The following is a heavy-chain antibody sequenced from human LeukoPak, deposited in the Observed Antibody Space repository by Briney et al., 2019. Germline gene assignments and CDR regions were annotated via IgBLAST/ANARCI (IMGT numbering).Heavy chain of an antibody. D-gene: IGHD1-14*01. V-gene: IGHV3-23*01. CDR3: ARNEAGYHYYIGF. Sequence: GGSLRLSCAASGFTFSSYAMSWVRQAPGKELECISTLSGENALIYYADSVKGRFTISRDNSKNTLYLQMSNVRPEDTARYYCARNEAGYHYYIGFWGEGTTVTVSS. CDR1: GFTFSSYA. J-gene: IGHJ6*03. CDR2: LSGENALI.